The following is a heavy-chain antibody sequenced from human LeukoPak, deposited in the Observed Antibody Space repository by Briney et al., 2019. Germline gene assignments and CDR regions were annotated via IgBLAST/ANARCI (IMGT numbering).Heavy chain of an antibody. Sequence: SETLSLTCTVSGGSISSGSYYWSWIRQPAGKGLEWIGRIYTCGSTNYNPSPKSRVTISVDTSKNQFSLKLSSVTAADTAVYYCARGPYGLPDYWGQGTLVTVSS. CDR3: ARGPYGLPDY. D-gene: IGHD3-16*01. J-gene: IGHJ4*02. V-gene: IGHV4-61*02. CDR1: GGSISSGSYY. CDR2: IYTCGST.